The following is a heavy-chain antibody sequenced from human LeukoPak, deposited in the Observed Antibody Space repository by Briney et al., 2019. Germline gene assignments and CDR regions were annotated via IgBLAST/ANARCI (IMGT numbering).Heavy chain of an antibody. J-gene: IGHJ5*02. Sequence: GGSLRLSCAASGFTFSSYGMHWVRQAPGKGLEWVAFIRYDGSNKYYADSVKGRFTISRDNSKNTLYLQMNSLRAEDTAVYYCARGRPMVRGKWFDPWGQGTLVTVSS. CDR3: ARGRPMVRGKWFDP. V-gene: IGHV3-30*02. CDR2: IRYDGSNK. CDR1: GFTFSSYG. D-gene: IGHD3-10*01.